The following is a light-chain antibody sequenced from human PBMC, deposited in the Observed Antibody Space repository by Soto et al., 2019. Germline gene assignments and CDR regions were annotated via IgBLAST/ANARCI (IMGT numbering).Light chain of an antibody. CDR2: RTS. Sequence: EVLMTQSPATLSVSPGERATLSCMASQSLHSSYLAWYQQKPGQAPRLLIYRTSNRATGIPDRFSGSGSGTDFTLTISRLEPEDFAVYWCQQYDSSPRTFGQGTKVDIK. V-gene: IGKV3-20*01. CDR1: QSLHSSY. J-gene: IGKJ1*01. CDR3: QQYDSSPRT.